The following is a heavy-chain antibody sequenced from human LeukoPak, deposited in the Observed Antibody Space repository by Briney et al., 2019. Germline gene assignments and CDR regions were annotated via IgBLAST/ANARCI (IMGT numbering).Heavy chain of an antibody. D-gene: IGHD3-16*01. Sequence: GGSLRLSCAASGFTFDDYTMHWVRQAPGKGLEWVSLISWDGGSTYYADSVKGRFTISRDNSKNSLYLQMNSLRTEDTALYYCAKQGGGATGFDYWAREPWSPSPQ. CDR3: AKQGGGATGFDY. CDR2: ISWDGGST. J-gene: IGHJ4*02. CDR1: GFTFDDYT. V-gene: IGHV3-43*01.